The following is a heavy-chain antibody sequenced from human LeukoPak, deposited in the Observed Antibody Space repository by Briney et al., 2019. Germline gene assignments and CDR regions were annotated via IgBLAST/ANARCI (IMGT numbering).Heavy chain of an antibody. J-gene: IGHJ4*02. CDR2: IDHSGST. V-gene: IGHV4-34*01. Sequence: GSLRLSCAASGFTFSSYGMSWVRQPPGKGLEWIGEIDHSGSTNDNPSMKSRVTMSVDTFKSQLSLKVTSVTAADTAVYYCARRRSSGWYYFDYWGQGTLVTVSS. D-gene: IGHD6-19*01. CDR3: ARRRSSGWYYFDY. CDR1: GFTFSSYG.